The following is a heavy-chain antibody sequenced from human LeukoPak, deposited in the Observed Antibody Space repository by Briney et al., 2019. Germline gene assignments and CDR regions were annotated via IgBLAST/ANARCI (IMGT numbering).Heavy chain of an antibody. V-gene: IGHV1-69*13. D-gene: IGHD3-22*01. Sequence: ASVKVSCKASGGTFSSYAISWVRQAPGQGLEWMGGIIPIFGAADYAQKFQGRVTITADESTSTAYMELSSLRSEDTAVYYCARGMPITMIVVVIKGGAFDIWGQGTMVTVSS. CDR1: GGTFSSYA. CDR2: IIPIFGAA. CDR3: ARGMPITMIVVVIKGGAFDI. J-gene: IGHJ3*02.